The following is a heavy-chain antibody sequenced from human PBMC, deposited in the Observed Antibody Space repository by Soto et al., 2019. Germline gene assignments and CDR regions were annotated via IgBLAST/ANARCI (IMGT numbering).Heavy chain of an antibody. CDR2: INPNSGDT. CDR1: GYTFTGQY. V-gene: IGHV1-2*02. D-gene: IGHD1-7*01. Sequence: ASVKVSCKXSGYTFTGQYMHWVRQAPGQGLEWMGWINPNSGDTNYAQKFQGGVTMTRDTSIGTAYMELSSLRSNDTAIYYCARESSGITLYGMDVWGQGTTVTVSS. CDR3: ARESSGITLYGMDV. J-gene: IGHJ6*02.